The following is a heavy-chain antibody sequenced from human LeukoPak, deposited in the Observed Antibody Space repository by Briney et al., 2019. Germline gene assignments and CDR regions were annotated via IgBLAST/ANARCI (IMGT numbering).Heavy chain of an antibody. J-gene: IGHJ4*02. CDR3: ARAGRSGRMY. D-gene: IGHD6-19*01. Sequence: KPSETLSLTCAVYGGSFSGYYWSWIRLSPGKGLEWIGEINRSGGTDYNPSLKSRVTISGDTSKNQFSLRLSSVTAADTAVYYCARAGRSGRMYWGQGTLVTVSS. CDR2: INRSGGT. V-gene: IGHV4-34*01. CDR1: GGSFSGYY.